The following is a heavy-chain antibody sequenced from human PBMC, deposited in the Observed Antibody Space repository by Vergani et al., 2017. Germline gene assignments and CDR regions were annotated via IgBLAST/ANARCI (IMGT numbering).Heavy chain of an antibody. J-gene: IGHJ4*02. Sequence: QVTLKESGPALVKPTQTLTLTCTFSGFSLSTSGLRVSWIRQPPGKALEWLARIDWDDDKFYSTSLKTRLTISKDTSKNQVVHTMTNMDPVDTATYYCARTHGIRGGQYYFDYWGQGTLVTVSS. D-gene: IGHD3-10*01. CDR3: ARTHGIRGGQYYFDY. V-gene: IGHV2-70*04. CDR1: GFSLSTSGLR. CDR2: IDWDDDK.